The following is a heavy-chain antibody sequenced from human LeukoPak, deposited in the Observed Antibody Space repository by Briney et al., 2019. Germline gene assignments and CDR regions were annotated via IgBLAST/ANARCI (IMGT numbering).Heavy chain of an antibody. CDR2: IYYSETT. V-gene: IGHV4-59*08. D-gene: IGHD3-22*01. CDR3: ARVITYYYDSSGYYINWFDP. Sequence: SETLSLTCTVSGGSISRNYWNWIRQPPGKGLEWIGNIYYSETTNYNPSLKSRVSISVDTSKNLLSLKLSSVTAADTAVYYCARVITYYYDSSGYYINWFDPWGQGTLVTVSS. J-gene: IGHJ5*02. CDR1: GGSISRNY.